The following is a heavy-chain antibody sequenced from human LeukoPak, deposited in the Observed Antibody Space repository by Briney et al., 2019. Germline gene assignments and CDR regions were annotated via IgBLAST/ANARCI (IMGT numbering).Heavy chain of an antibody. CDR2: IYYSGST. CDR3: ARVAFDSSGAPYFDY. Sequence: SETLSLTCTVSGGSISSGGYYWSWIRQHPGKGLEWIGYIYYSGSTYYNPSLKSRVTISVDTSKNQFSLKLSSVTAADTAVYYCARVAFDSSGAPYFDYWGQGTLVTVSS. D-gene: IGHD3-22*01. V-gene: IGHV4-31*03. CDR1: GGSISSGGYY. J-gene: IGHJ4*02.